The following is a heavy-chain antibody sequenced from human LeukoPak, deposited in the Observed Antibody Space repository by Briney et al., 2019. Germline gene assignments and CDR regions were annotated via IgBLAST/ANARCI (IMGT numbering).Heavy chain of an antibody. D-gene: IGHD3-22*01. V-gene: IGHV3-33*01. J-gene: IGHJ5*02. Sequence: PGGSLRLSCAASGFTFSSYGMHWVRQAPGKGLEWVAVIWYDGSNKYYADSVKGRFTISGDNSKNTLYLQMNSLRAEDTAVYYCARDQYYYDFNWFDPWGQGTLVTVSS. CDR1: GFTFSSYG. CDR2: IWYDGSNK. CDR3: ARDQYYYDFNWFDP.